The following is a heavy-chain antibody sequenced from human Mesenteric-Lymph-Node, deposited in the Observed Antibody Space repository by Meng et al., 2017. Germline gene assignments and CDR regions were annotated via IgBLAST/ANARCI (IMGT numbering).Heavy chain of an antibody. CDR1: GGYVSSVGYE. J-gene: IGHJ4*02. D-gene: IGHD7-27*01. Sequence: QVQLQESGPGLVRPSATLSLICTVSGGYVSSVGYEWGWIRQPPGKGLEWIGYVTTNYNPSLKSRVTISLDTSKNQFSLKLSSVTAADTAVYYCARDYWGSLDSWGQGILVTVSS. CDR3: ARDYWGSLDS. CDR2: VTT. V-gene: IGHV4-61*08.